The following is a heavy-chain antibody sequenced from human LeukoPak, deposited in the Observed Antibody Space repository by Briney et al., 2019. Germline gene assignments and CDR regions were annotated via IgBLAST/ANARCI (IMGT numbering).Heavy chain of an antibody. Sequence: GRSLRLSCAASGFTFSSYAMHWVRQAPGKGLEWVAVISYDGSNKYYADSVKGRFTISRDNSKNTVFLQMNSLRAEDTTVYYCAKWGDYDVLTGYYVSDYWGQGTLVTVSS. V-gene: IGHV3-30*04. D-gene: IGHD3-9*01. CDR1: GFTFSSYA. J-gene: IGHJ4*02. CDR3: AKWGDYDVLTGYYVSDY. CDR2: ISYDGSNK.